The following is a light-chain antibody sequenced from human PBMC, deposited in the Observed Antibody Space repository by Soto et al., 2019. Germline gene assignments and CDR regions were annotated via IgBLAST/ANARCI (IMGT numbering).Light chain of an antibody. V-gene: IGKV3-20*01. CDR2: GAS. Sequence: EIVLTQSPGTLSLSPGERATLSCRASQSVSSSYLAWYQQKADQPPRLLIYGASSRATGIPDRFSGRGSGTDFTLTINRLEPEDFAVHYCQQYGGSPPLTFGGGTKVEIK. CDR3: QQYGGSPPLT. CDR1: QSVSSSY. J-gene: IGKJ4*01.